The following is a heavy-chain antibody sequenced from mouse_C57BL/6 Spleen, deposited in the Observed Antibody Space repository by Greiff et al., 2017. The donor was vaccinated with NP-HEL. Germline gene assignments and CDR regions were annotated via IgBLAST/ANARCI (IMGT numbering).Heavy chain of an antibody. CDR2: LYPRSGNT. V-gene: IGHV1-81*01. D-gene: IGHD2-4*01. Sequence: QVQLKQSGAELARPGASVKLSCPASGYTFTSYGISWVKQRTGQGLEWIGELYPRSGNTCSHEKFKGKATLTADQSSSPAYMEPRSLTPEDSAVSVGARSLIYDDPMDYWGQGTTLTVAS. CDR3: ARSLIYDDPMDY. J-gene: IGHJ2*01. CDR1: GYTFTSYG.